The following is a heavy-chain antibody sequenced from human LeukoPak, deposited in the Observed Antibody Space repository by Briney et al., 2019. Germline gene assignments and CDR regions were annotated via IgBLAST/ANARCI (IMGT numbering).Heavy chain of an antibody. CDR3: ARPRTTGTTADAFDF. CDR2: IYPGDCDT. J-gene: IGHJ3*01. V-gene: IGHV5-51*01. Sequence: GASLQTSCKGSGYRFTSYWIGWVRQMPGKGLEWMGIIYPGDCDTRYSPSFQGQVTISADKSINTAYLQWSSLKASDTAMYYCARPRTTGTTADAFDFWGQGTMVTVSS. CDR1: GYRFTSYW. D-gene: IGHD1-1*01.